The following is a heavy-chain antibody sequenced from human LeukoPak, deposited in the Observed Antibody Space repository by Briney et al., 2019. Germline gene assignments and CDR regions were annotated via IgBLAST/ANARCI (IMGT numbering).Heavy chain of an antibody. CDR3: ARDGRDYYYGMDV. CDR2: IYYSGST. Sequence: KTSETLSLTCTVSGGSISIYYWSWIRQPPGKGLEWIGYIYYSGSTNYNTSLKSRVTISVDTSKNQFSLTLSSVTAADTAVYYCARDGRDYYYGMDVWGQGTTVTVSS. V-gene: IGHV4-59*01. J-gene: IGHJ6*02. CDR1: GGSISIYY.